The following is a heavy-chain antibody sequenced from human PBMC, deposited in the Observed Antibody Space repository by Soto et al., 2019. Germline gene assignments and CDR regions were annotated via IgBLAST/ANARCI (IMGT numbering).Heavy chain of an antibody. D-gene: IGHD3-10*01. CDR1: GYTFTSYY. J-gene: IGHJ4*02. V-gene: IGHV1-46*01. CDR3: ARDLTKITMVRGVIRAGYFDY. Sequence: QVQLVQSGAEVKKPGASVKVSCKASGYTFTSYYMHWLRQAPGQGLEWMGIINPSGGSTSYAQKFQGRVTMTRDTSTSTVYMELSSLRSEDTAVYYCARDLTKITMVRGVIRAGYFDYWGQGTLVTVSS. CDR2: INPSGGST.